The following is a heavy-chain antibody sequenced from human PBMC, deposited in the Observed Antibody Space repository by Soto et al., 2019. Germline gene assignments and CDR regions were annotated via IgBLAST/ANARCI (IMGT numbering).Heavy chain of an antibody. Sequence: EVQLVESGGGLVQPGESLRLSCTTSGLSFSGAWMYWVRQAPGKGPEWVGRVKSKTYGETTDYSSPVRGRFTISREDSTCMFYLPMNDLRTDEPAVYYCAIPSGQGVGAPWPSYWGQGTLVTVSS. V-gene: IGHV3-15*01. D-gene: IGHD3-10*01. J-gene: IGHJ4*02. CDR3: AIPSGQGVGAPWPSY. CDR2: VKSKTYGETT. CDR1: GLSFSGAW.